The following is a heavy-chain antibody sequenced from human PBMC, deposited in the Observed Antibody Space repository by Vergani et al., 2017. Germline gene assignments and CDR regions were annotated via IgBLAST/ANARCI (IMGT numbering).Heavy chain of an antibody. D-gene: IGHD3-10*01. V-gene: IGHV4-39*01. Sequence: QVKLQESGPGLLKPSQTLSLICTVSGGSINPSSSFWGWIRQSPGKGLEWIGSINYVGRTYYIPSLQSRATVFVDTSKNQFSLNLTSVTAADTAVYYCGRGRGDNWYFDLWGRGTLVTVSS. J-gene: IGHJ2*01. CDR3: GRGRGDNWYFDL. CDR1: GGSINPSSSF. CDR2: INYVGRT.